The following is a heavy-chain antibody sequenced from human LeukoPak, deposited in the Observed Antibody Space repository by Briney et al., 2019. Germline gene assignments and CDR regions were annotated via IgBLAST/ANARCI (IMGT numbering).Heavy chain of an antibody. J-gene: IGHJ4*02. CDR2: INPNSGGT. CDR3: ASNGVYCSSTSCYWEDLDFDY. V-gene: IGHV1-2*02. D-gene: IGHD2-2*01. Sequence: GSAKVSCKASRYTFTVYYMHGVRQAPGQGLGWMGWINPNSGGTNYAQKFQGRVTMTRATSISTAYMELSRLRSDDTAVYYCASNGVYCSSTSCYWEDLDFDYWGQGTLVTVSS. CDR1: RYTFTVYY.